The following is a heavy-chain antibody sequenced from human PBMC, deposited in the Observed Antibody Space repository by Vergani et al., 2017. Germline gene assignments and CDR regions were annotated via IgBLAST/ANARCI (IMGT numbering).Heavy chain of an antibody. Sequence: QVQLQESGPGLVKPSETLSLTCTVSGGSISGYYWSWIRQPPGKGLEWIGEINHSRSTNYNPSLKSRVTISVDTSKNKFSLKLSSVTAADTAVYYCARHYDFWSGYFGYWGQGTLVTVSS. J-gene: IGHJ4*02. CDR2: INHSRST. CDR1: GGSISGYY. CDR3: ARHYDFWSGYFGY. D-gene: IGHD3-3*01. V-gene: IGHV4-34*01.